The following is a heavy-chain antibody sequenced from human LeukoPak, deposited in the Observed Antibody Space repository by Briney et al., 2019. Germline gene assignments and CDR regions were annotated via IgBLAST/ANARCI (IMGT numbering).Heavy chain of an antibody. V-gene: IGHV3-30*19. CDR3: AAQPCSGGVCYLDY. Sequence: GGSLRLSCAASGFTFRNHGMHWVRQAPGKGLEWVTVISYHARDQFYADSVKGRFTVSRDNSKNTLYLQMNSLRAEDSAVYYCAAQPCSGGVCYLDYWGQGTLVTVSS. D-gene: IGHD2-8*02. CDR2: ISYHARDQ. J-gene: IGHJ4*02. CDR1: GFTFRNHG.